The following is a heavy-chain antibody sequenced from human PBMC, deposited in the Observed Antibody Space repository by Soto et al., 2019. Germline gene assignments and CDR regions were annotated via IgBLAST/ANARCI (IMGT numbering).Heavy chain of an antibody. J-gene: IGHJ4*02. D-gene: IGHD3-3*01. CDR2: MNTNTGNT. Sequence: ASVKVSCKASGYTFTDFDINWVRQAPGHGLEWMGWMNTNTGNTGYAQKFQGRVTMTRDTSISTAYMELRRLRSEDTAVYYCARVVRFFGGHAGYWGQGTLVTVSS. CDR1: GYTFTDFD. CDR3: ARVVRFFGGHAGY. V-gene: IGHV1-8*02.